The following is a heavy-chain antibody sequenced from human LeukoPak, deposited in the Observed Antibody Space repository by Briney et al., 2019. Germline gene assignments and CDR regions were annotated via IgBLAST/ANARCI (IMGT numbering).Heavy chain of an antibody. CDR3: ARGTYCSSTSCHSDFDY. V-gene: IGHV3-48*04. J-gene: IGHJ4*02. Sequence: GGSLRLSCAASGFTFSSYSMNWVRQAPGKGLEWVSYISSSSSTIYYADSVKGRFTISRDNAKNSLYLQMNSLRAEDTAVYYCARGTYCSSTSCHSDFDYWGQGTLVTVSS. CDR1: GFTFSSYS. CDR2: ISSSSSTI. D-gene: IGHD2-2*01.